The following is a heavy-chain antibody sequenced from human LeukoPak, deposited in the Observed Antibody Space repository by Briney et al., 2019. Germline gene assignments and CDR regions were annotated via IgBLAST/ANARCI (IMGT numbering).Heavy chain of an antibody. CDR3: TTGLLDDSSGYDYTADGDFDI. V-gene: IGHV3-23*01. CDR1: GFTFSSYA. D-gene: IGHD3-22*01. Sequence: PGGSLRLSCAASGFTFSSYAMSWVRQAPGKGLEWVSAITGSGGSTYYADSVKGRFTISRDNSKNTLYLQTNGLRAEDTDVCYGTTGLLDDSSGYDYTADGDFDIWGQGTMVTVSS. CDR2: ITGSGGST. J-gene: IGHJ3*02.